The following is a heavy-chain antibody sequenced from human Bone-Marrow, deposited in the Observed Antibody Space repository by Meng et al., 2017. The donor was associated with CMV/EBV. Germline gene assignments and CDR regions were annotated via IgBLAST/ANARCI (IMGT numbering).Heavy chain of an antibody. V-gene: IGHV3-21*04. D-gene: IGHD1-26*01. CDR2: ISGSGSYI. CDR1: GFTFTNYN. CDR3: ARADGSYSAFHC. J-gene: IGHJ4*02. Sequence: GESLKISCAASGFTFTNYNMNWVRQAPGRGLEWVSSISGSGSYISYVDSVKGRFTISRDNAKNLLYLQMNSLRAEDTAVYYCARADGSYSAFHCWGQGTLVTGSS.